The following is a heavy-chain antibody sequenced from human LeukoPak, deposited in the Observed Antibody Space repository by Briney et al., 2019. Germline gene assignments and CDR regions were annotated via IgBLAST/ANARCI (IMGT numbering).Heavy chain of an antibody. CDR3: ARDRDPGYNDSSGYRRVNAFDI. CDR1: GFTFSNYN. V-gene: IGHV3-21*01. CDR2: ISSSSGYI. J-gene: IGHJ3*02. Sequence: GGSLRLSCAASGFTFSNYNMNWVRQAPGKGLEWVSSISSSSGYIYYADSLKGRFTISRDNAKNSLYLQMNSLRAEDTAVYYCARDRDPGYNDSSGYRRVNAFDIWGQGTMVTVSS. D-gene: IGHD3-22*01.